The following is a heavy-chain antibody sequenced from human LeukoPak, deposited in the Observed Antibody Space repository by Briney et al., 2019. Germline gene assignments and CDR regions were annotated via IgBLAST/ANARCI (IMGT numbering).Heavy chain of an antibody. Sequence: ASVKVSCKASGYTFTSYYMHWVRQAPGQGLEWMGRINPNSGGTNYAQKFQGRVTMTRDTSISTAYMELSRLRSDDTAVYYCARDGDYARVKIGNFDYWGQGTLVTVSS. J-gene: IGHJ4*02. CDR2: INPNSGGT. CDR1: GYTFTSYY. V-gene: IGHV1-2*06. D-gene: IGHD4-17*01. CDR3: ARDGDYARVKIGNFDY.